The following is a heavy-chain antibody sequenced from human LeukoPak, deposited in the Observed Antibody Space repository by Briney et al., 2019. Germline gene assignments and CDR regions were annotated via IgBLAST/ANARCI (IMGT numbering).Heavy chain of an antibody. J-gene: IGHJ6*03. D-gene: IGHD2-2*01. CDR3: ARTPFNIVVVPAAIEVQSNFYMDV. CDR1: GFTFSSYR. V-gene: IGHV3-21*04. Sequence: PGGSLRLSCTASGFTFSSYRMNWVRQAPGKGLEWVSSISSSSSYIYYTDSVKGRFTISRDNAKNSLYLQMNSLRAEDTAVYYCARTPFNIVVVPAAIEVQSNFYMDVWGKGTTVTISS. CDR2: ISSSSSYI.